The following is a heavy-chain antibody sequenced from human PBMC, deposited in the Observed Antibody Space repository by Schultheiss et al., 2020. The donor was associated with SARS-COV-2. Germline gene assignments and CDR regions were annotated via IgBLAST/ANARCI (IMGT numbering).Heavy chain of an antibody. V-gene: IGHV3-23*01. CDR2: ISGSGGST. CDR1: GFTFSSYW. Sequence: GGSLRLSCAASGFTFSSYWMHWVRQAPGKGLEWVSTISGSGGSTYYADSVKGRFTISRDNSKNTLYLQMNSLRAEDTAVYYCAKETYYDYVWGSYQDYWGQGTLVTVSS. D-gene: IGHD3-16*02. CDR3: AKETYYDYVWGSYQDY. J-gene: IGHJ4*02.